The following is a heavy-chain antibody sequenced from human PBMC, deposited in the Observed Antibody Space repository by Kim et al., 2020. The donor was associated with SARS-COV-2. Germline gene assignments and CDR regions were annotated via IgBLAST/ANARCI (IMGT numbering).Heavy chain of an antibody. J-gene: IGHJ6*02. CDR1: GFTFSSYS. D-gene: IGHD2-2*01. CDR2: IRSSSSYI. V-gene: IGHV3-21*01. Sequence: GGSLRLSCAASGFTFSSYSMTWVRQAPGKGLEWVSSIRSSSSYIYYADSVKGRFTISRDNSKNSLYLHLNSLRADDTAVYYCARDLVGRGGLDVWGQGTTVTVSS. CDR3: ARDLVGRGGLDV.